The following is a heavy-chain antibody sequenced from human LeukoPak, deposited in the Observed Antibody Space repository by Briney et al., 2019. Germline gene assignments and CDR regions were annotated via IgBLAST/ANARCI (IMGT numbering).Heavy chain of an antibody. CDR2: INTDGRTT. CDR3: ARAGASGWYAAGWFDP. CDR1: GFTFSNYW. Sequence: PGGSLRLSCAASGFTFSNYWMSWVRQAPGKGLVWVSSINTDGRTTRYAASVQGRFTISRDNAKNTLYLQMNSLRVDDTAVYYCARAGASGWYAAGWFDPWGQGTLVTVSS. V-gene: IGHV3-74*01. D-gene: IGHD6-19*01. J-gene: IGHJ5*02.